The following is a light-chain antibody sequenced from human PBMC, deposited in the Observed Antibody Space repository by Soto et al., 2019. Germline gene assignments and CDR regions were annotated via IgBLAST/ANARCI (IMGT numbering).Light chain of an antibody. CDR3: QHYAYWWA. Sequence: EIVMTQSPATLSVSPGERATLSCRASQNIENHLAWYQQTPGQAPRLLIHGASTRATGIPTRFSGSGSGTEFTLTISSLQSEDFAVYYCQHYAYWWAFGQGTKVDIK. CDR2: GAS. CDR1: QNIENH. J-gene: IGKJ1*01. V-gene: IGKV3-15*01.